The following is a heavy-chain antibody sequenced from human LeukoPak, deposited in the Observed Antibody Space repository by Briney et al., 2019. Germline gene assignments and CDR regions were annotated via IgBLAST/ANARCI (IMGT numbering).Heavy chain of an antibody. CDR3: ARSPTISQWYYYYYMDV. V-gene: IGHV5-51*01. J-gene: IGHJ6*03. CDR2: IYPGDSET. D-gene: IGHD6-19*01. Sequence: GESLKISCKGSGYSFTTYWIGWVRQMPGKGLEWMGMIYPGDSETRYSPSFQGQVTISADKSITTAYLQWSSLKASDTAMYYCARSPTISQWYYYYYMDVWGKGTTVTVSS. CDR1: GYSFTTYW.